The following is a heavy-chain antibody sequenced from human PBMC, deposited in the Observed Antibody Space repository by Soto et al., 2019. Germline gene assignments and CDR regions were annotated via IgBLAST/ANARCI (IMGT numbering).Heavy chain of an antibody. J-gene: IGHJ6*02. Sequence: GGSLRLSSAASGFTFSSYAMSWVRQAPGKGLEWVSAMSGSGGSTYYADSVKGRFTISRDNSKNTLYLQMNSLRAEDTAVYYCAKKDIVVVPAANIGRYYYYGMDVWGQGTTVTVSS. CDR2: MSGSGGST. V-gene: IGHV3-23*01. D-gene: IGHD2-2*01. CDR1: GFTFSSYA. CDR3: AKKDIVVVPAANIGRYYYYGMDV.